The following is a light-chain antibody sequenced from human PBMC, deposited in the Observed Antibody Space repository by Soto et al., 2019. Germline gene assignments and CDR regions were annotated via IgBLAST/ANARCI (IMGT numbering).Light chain of an antibody. CDR3: SSYAGSNNFVV. V-gene: IGLV2-8*01. CDR1: SSDVGGYNY. CDR2: EVS. J-gene: IGLJ2*01. Sequence: QSVLTQPPSASGSPGQSVTISCTGASSDVGGYNYVSWYQQHPGKAPKLMIYEVSKRPTGVPDRFSGSKSGKTASLTVSGLQAEDEADYYCSSYAGSNNFVVFXGGTKVTVL.